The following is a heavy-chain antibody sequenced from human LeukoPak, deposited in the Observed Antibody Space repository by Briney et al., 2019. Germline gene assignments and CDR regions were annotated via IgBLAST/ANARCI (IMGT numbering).Heavy chain of an antibody. Sequence: GSSVKVSCKASGGTFSSYAISWVRQAPGQGLEWMGGIIPIFGTANYAQKFQGRVTITADESTSTAYMELSGLRSEDTAVYYCAQAVAATYYYYYYGMDVWGKGTTVTVSS. D-gene: IGHD6-19*01. V-gene: IGHV1-69*01. J-gene: IGHJ6*04. CDR3: AQAVAATYYYYYYGMDV. CDR2: IIPIFGTA. CDR1: GGTFSSYA.